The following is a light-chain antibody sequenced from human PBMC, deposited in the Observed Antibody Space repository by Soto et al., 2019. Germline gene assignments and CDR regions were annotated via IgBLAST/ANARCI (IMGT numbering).Light chain of an antibody. CDR1: QSVSSSY. CDR3: HQYDSSPTWT. V-gene: IGKV3-20*01. J-gene: IGKJ1*01. Sequence: DIVLTQSPGTLSFSPGERATLSCRASQSVSSSYLAWYQQKPGQAPRLLIYGASSRATGIPDRFSGSGSGTDFTLTISRLEPEDFAVYYCHQYDSSPTWTFGQGTKVEIK. CDR2: GAS.